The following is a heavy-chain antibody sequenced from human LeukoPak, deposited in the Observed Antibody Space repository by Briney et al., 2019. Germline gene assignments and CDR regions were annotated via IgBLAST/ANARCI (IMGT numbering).Heavy chain of an antibody. D-gene: IGHD2-2*02. Sequence: GGSLRLSCAASGFTFGTYDMNWVRQAPGKGLEWVAVISDDGSDKYYADSVKGRFTISRDNSKNTLYLQMISLRAEDTAVYYCANQFDGYCISHSCYKYHGILVWRRGTTVTVSS. J-gene: IGHJ6*02. CDR2: ISDDGSDK. CDR3: ANQFDGYCISHSCYKYHGILV. V-gene: IGHV3-30*18. CDR1: GFTFGTYD.